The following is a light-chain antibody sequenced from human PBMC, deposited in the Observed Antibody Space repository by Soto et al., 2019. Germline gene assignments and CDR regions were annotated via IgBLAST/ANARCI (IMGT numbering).Light chain of an antibody. J-gene: IGLJ2*01. V-gene: IGLV4-60*03. CDR3: ETWDSNTRV. CDR2: LEGSGSY. Sequence: QSVLTQSSSASAYLGSSVKLTCTLSSGHSSYIIAWHQQQPGKAPRYLMKLEGSGSYNKGSGVPDRFSGSSSGADRYLTISNLQSEDEAEYYCETWDSNTRVFGGGTKVTGL. CDR1: SGHSSYI.